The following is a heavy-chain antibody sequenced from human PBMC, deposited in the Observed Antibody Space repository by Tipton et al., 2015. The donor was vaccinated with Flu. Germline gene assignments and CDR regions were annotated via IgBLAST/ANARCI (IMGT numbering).Heavy chain of an antibody. V-gene: IGHV4-38-2*02. CDR3: ARQLNRYYYYGMDV. CDR2: IYHSGST. Sequence: TLSLTCTVSGYSISSGYYWGWIRQPPGKGLEWIGSIYHSGSTNYNPSLKSRVTISVDTSKNQFSLKLSSVTAADTAVYYCARQLNRYYYYGMDVWGQGTTLTVS. CDR1: GYSISSGYY. D-gene: IGHD6-6*01. J-gene: IGHJ6*02.